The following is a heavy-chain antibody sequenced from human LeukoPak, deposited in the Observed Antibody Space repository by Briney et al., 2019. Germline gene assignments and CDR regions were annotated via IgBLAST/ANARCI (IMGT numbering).Heavy chain of an antibody. CDR3: ARAVAGPDWFDP. V-gene: IGHV3-23*01. J-gene: IGHJ5*02. CDR2: ISGSGGST. D-gene: IGHD6-19*01. CDR1: GFTFSSYA. Sequence: GGSLRLSCAASGFTFSSYAMSWVRQAPGKGLEWVSAISGSGGSTYYADSVKGRFTISRDNAKNTLYLQMNSLRAEDTAVYYCARAVAGPDWFDPWGQGTLVTVSS.